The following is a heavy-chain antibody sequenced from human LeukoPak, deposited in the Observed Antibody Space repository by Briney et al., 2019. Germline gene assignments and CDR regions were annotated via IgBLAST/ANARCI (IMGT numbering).Heavy chain of an antibody. J-gene: IGHJ1*01. D-gene: IGHD3-22*01. CDR3: AKGDYDRSGYSFARIFQH. CDR1: GFTFSSYA. Sequence: GGSLRLSCAASGFTFSSYATTWVRQAPGKGLEWVSGISGSGDTTHYADSVKGRFTTSGDNSKNTLYLQMNRLRAEDTAVYYCAKGDYDRSGYSFARIFQHWGQGTLVTVSS. CDR2: ISGSGDTT. V-gene: IGHV3-23*01.